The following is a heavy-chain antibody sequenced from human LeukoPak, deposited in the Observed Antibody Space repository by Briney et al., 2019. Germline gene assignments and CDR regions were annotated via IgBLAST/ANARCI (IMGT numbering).Heavy chain of an antibody. CDR2: INTNTGNP. J-gene: IGHJ4*02. CDR3: AREAYSSAYYFDY. CDR1: GYTFTSYA. D-gene: IGHD5-18*01. V-gene: IGHV7-4-1*02. Sequence: GAPVKVSCKASGYTFTSYAMNWVRQAPGQGLEWMGWINTNTGNPSYARGFTGRFVLSLDTSVSTAYLQISSLKAEDTAVYYCAREAYSSAYYFDYWGQGTLVTVSS.